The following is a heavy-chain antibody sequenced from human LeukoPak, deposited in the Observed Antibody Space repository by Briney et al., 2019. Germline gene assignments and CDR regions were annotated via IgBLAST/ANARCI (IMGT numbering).Heavy chain of an antibody. Sequence: ASVKVSCRASGYTFTGFYIHWVRQAPGQGLEWMGWINPNSGDTNYAQKFQGGVTMTTDTSINTAYMDLNRLRSDDSAIYYCARGPYVYWGQGTLVTVSS. CDR1: GYTFTGFY. CDR2: INPNSGDT. CDR3: ARGPYVY. D-gene: IGHD3-10*02. V-gene: IGHV1-2*02. J-gene: IGHJ4*02.